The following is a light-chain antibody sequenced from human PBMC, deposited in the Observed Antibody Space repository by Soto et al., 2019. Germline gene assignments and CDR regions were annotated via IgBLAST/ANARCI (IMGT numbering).Light chain of an antibody. Sequence: DVVMTQSPLSLPVILGQAASISCKSSQSLVHSDGNTYFTWFQQRPGQSPRRLFHQVSNRDSGVPDRFSGSGSGTDFTLKISRVEAEDVGVYYCMQGTHWPPTFGQGTKVGIK. CDR2: QVS. CDR3: MQGTHWPPT. V-gene: IGKV2-30*02. CDR1: QSLVHSDGNTY. J-gene: IGKJ1*01.